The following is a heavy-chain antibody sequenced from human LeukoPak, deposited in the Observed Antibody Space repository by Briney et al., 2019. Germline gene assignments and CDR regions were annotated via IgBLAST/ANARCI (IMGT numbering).Heavy chain of an antibody. D-gene: IGHD3-22*01. CDR1: GFTFSSYA. Sequence: GGSLGLSCAASGFTFSSYAMHWVRQALGKGLEWVAVISYDGSNKYYADSVKGRFTISRDNSKNTLYLQMNSLRAEDTAVYYCARDLNYYDSSGYSLGAFDIWGQGTMVTVSS. CDR2: ISYDGSNK. J-gene: IGHJ3*02. V-gene: IGHV3-30-3*01. CDR3: ARDLNYYDSSGYSLGAFDI.